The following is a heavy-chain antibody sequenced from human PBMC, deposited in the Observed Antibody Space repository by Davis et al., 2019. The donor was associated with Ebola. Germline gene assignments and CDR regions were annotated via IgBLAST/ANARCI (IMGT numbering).Heavy chain of an antibody. Sequence: GESLKISCAASRFTFSDSWMHWVRQVPGKGLVWVARINSDGSTTHYADSVKGRFTISRDNSNNLLYLQMNSLRAENTAVYYCAIPDCSGANCYSVYIKNWGQGTLVTVSS. CDR3: AIPDCSGANCYSVYIKN. CDR1: RFTFSDSW. CDR2: INSDGSTT. J-gene: IGHJ4*02. V-gene: IGHV3-74*01. D-gene: IGHD2-15*01.